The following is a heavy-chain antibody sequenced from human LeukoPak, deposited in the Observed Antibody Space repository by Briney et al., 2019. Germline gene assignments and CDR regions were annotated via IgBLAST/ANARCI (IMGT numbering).Heavy chain of an antibody. CDR2: INYSGST. CDR3: ARAYSGSHHAPLDY. CDR1: GGSFSGYY. J-gene: IGHJ4*02. D-gene: IGHD1-26*01. Sequence: SETLSLTCAVYGGSFSGYYWTWIRQAPGKGLEWIGEINYSGSTNYNPSLTSRVTISLDTSKNQFSLKMNSATAADTAVYSCARAYSGSHHAPLDYWGQGTLVTVSS. V-gene: IGHV4-34*01.